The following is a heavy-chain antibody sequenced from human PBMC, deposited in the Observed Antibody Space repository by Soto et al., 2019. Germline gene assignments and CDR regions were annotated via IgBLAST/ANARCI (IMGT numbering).Heavy chain of an antibody. J-gene: IGHJ4*02. CDR1: GFTFSSYS. D-gene: IGHD4-17*01. CDR3: ARERRRDYVFDY. V-gene: IGHV3-21*01. Sequence: EVQLVESGGGLVKPGGSLRLSCAASGFTFSSYSMNWVRQAPGKGLEWVSSISSSSSYIYYADSVKGRFTISRDNAKNSLYLQMNSLRAEDTAVYYCARERRRDYVFDYWGQGTLVTVSS. CDR2: ISSSSSYI.